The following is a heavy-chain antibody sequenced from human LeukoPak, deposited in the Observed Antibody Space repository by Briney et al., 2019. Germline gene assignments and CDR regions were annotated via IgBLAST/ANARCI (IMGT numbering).Heavy chain of an antibody. V-gene: IGHV3-21*01. J-gene: IGHJ6*04. CDR2: ISRSSSYI. CDR3: AKATHDYGDYVDYYYYYGMDV. Sequence: GGSLRLSCAASGFTFSSYRMNWVRQAPGKGLEWVSSISRSSSYIYYADSVKGRFTISRDNAKNSLYLQMNSLRAEDTAVYYCAKATHDYGDYVDYYYYYGMDVWGKGTTVSVSS. D-gene: IGHD4-17*01. CDR1: GFTFSSYR.